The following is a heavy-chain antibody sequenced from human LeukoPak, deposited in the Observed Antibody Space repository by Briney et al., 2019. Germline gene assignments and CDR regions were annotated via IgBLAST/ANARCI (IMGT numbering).Heavy chain of an antibody. J-gene: IGHJ4*02. CDR1: EFSVGSNY. Sequence: GGSLRLSCAASEFSVGSNYMTWVRQAPGKGLEWVSGINWNGDTTDYADSVKGRFTISRDNAKNSLFLQMNSLRAEDTALYYCARGLGVQLWAPVDYWGQGTLVTVSS. CDR3: ARGLGVQLWAPVDY. CDR2: INWNGDTT. V-gene: IGHV3-20*04. D-gene: IGHD5-18*01.